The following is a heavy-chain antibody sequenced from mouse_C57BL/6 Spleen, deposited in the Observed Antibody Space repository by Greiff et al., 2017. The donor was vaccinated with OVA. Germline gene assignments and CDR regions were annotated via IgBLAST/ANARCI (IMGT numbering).Heavy chain of an antibody. J-gene: IGHJ1*03. CDR1: GYTFTSYW. Sequence: QVQLQQPGAELVMPGASVKLSCKASGYTFTSYWMHWVKQRPGQGLEWIGEIDPSDSYTNYNQKFKGKSTLTVDKSSSTAYMQLSSLTSEDSAVYYCARYILPWYLDVWGTGTTVTVSS. CDR2: IDPSDSYT. D-gene: IGHD1-1*01. V-gene: IGHV1-69*01. CDR3: ARYILPWYLDV.